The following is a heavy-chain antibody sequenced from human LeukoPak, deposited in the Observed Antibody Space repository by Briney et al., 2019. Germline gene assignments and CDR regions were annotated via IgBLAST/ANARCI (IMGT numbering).Heavy chain of an antibody. CDR2: IYTSGST. CDR3: ARALSYYDSSGYGGDAFDI. CDR1: GGSISSYY. Sequence: SETLSLTCTVSGGSISSYYWSWIRQPAGKGLEWIGRIYTSGSTNYNPSLKSRVTMSVDTSKNQFSLKLSSVTAADTAVYYCARALSYYDSSGYGGDAFDIRGQGTMVTVSS. D-gene: IGHD3-22*01. V-gene: IGHV4-4*07. J-gene: IGHJ3*02.